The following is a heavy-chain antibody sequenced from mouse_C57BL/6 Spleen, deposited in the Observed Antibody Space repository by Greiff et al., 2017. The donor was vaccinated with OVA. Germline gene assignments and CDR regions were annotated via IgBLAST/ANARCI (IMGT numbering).Heavy chain of an antibody. D-gene: IGHD2-5*01. Sequence: DVKLVESGEGLVKPGGSLKLSCAASGFTFSSYAMSWVRQTPEKRLEWVAYISSGGDYIYYADTVKGRFTISRDNARNTLYLQRSSLKSEDTAMYYCTRDKGYSNYGWYFDVWGTGTTVTVSS. CDR2: ISSGGDYI. V-gene: IGHV5-9-1*02. J-gene: IGHJ1*03. CDR1: GFTFSSYA. CDR3: TRDKGYSNYGWYFDV.